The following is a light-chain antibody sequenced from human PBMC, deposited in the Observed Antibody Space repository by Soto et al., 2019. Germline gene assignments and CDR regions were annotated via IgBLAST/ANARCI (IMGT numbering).Light chain of an antibody. J-gene: IGKJ2*01. CDR3: LQYGSSPST. CDR1: QYIGST. V-gene: IGKV3-20*01. CDR2: GAS. Sequence: EIVFTQSPATLSLSPGDRATLSCRASQYIGSTIAWYQQRSGQAPRLLINGASTRVAGIPDRFSGSGSGTDFTLTINRLEPEDLAVYYCLQYGSSPSTFGQGTKVDIK.